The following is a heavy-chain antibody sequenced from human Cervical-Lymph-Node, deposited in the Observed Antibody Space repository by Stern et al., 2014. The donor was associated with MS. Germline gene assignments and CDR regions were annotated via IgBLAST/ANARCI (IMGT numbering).Heavy chain of an antibody. Sequence: VQLVQSGGDVRKPGSSVKVSCQASGGSFCDYTFSWVRQAPGQGLEWLARNIPLIGTTHYATKFQGRLTLSAVKSTTTVFMELNSLTFEDTAVYYCVRGPPFSYWAYSLDHWGQGTLVTVSS. CDR2: NIPLIGTT. D-gene: IGHD2-15*01. J-gene: IGHJ4*02. CDR1: GGSFCDYT. V-gene: IGHV1-69*06. CDR3: VRGPPFSYWAYSLDH.